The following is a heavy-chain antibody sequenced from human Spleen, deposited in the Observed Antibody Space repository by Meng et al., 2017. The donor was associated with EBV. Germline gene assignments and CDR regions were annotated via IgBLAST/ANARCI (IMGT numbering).Heavy chain of an antibody. CDR2: MNPNSGIT. Sequence: GPLVQSGAEVKKPGASVKVSCRTSGYIFTNYNINWVRQATGQGLEWMGWMNPNSGITDYAQKFQGRVTMTRNTSMNTAYMELTSLTSDDTAVYYCARKDGGSSASAWGQGTLVTVSS. D-gene: IGHD4-23*01. CDR3: ARKDGGSSASA. J-gene: IGHJ4*02. V-gene: IGHV1-8*01. CDR1: GYIFTNYN.